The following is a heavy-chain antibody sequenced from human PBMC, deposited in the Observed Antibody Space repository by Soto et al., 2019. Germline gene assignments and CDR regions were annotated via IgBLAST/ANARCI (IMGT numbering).Heavy chain of an antibody. CDR3: VFRSSGCYVGDAFDI. V-gene: IGHV1-18*01. D-gene: IGHD6-19*01. Sequence: ASVKVSCKASGYTFTSYGISWVRQAPGQGLEWMGWISAYNGNTNYAQKLQGRVTMTTDTSTSTAYMELRSLRSDDTAVYYCVFRSSGCYVGDAFDIWGQGTMVTVSS. J-gene: IGHJ3*02. CDR1: GYTFTSYG. CDR2: ISAYNGNT.